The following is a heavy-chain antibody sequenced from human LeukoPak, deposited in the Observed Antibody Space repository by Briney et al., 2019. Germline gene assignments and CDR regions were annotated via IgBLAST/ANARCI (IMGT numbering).Heavy chain of an antibody. J-gene: IGHJ4*02. CDR1: GFTFSSYW. V-gene: IGHV3-7*03. CDR3: AKEDDYVWGSYREGY. D-gene: IGHD3-16*02. Sequence: GGSLRLSCAASGFTFSSYWMSWVRQAPGKGLEWVANIKQDGSEKYYVDSVKGRFTISRDNAKNSLYLQMNSLRAEDTAVYYCAKEDDYVWGSYREGYWGQGTLVTVSS. CDR2: IKQDGSEK.